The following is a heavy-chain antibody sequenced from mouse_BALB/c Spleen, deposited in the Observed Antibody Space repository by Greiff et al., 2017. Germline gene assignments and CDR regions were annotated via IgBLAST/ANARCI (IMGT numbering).Heavy chain of an antibody. CDR2: INPSNGRT. J-gene: IGHJ1*01. Sequence: QVQLQQPGAELVKPGASVKLSCKASGYTFTSYWMHWVKQRPGQGLEWIGEINPSNGRTNYNEKFKSKATLTVDKSSSTAYMQLSSLTSEDSAVDYCARRGGPYWYFDVWGAGTTVTVSS. CDR3: ARRGGPYWYFDV. V-gene: IGHV1S81*02. CDR1: GYTFTSYW. D-gene: IGHD1-1*02.